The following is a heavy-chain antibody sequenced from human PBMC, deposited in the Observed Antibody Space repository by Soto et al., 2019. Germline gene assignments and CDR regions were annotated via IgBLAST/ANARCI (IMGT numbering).Heavy chain of an antibody. CDR2: INHSGST. J-gene: IGHJ5*02. D-gene: IGHD4-17*01. V-gene: IGHV4-34*01. CDR3: ASRFGRTTVTTGSYRWFEP. CDR1: GGSFSGYY. Sequence: TSETLSLTCAVYGGSFSGYYWSWIRQPPGKGLEWIGEINHSGSTNYNPSLKSRVTISVDTSKNQFSLKLSSVTAADTAVYYCASRFGRTTVTTGSYRWFEPWGQGTLVTVSS.